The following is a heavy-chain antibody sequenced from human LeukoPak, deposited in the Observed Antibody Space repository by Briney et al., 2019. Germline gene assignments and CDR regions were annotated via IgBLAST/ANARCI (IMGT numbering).Heavy chain of an antibody. Sequence: GGSLRLSCAASGFTFSSYSMNWVRQAPGKGLEWVSSISSSSSYIYYADSVKGRFTISRDNAKNSLYLQMNSLRAEDTAVYYCARDAPDYYDSSGYGYYYYYGMDVWGQGTTVTVSS. V-gene: IGHV3-21*01. CDR2: ISSSSSYI. CDR3: ARDAPDYYDSSGYGYYYYYGMDV. J-gene: IGHJ6*02. CDR1: GFTFSSYS. D-gene: IGHD3-22*01.